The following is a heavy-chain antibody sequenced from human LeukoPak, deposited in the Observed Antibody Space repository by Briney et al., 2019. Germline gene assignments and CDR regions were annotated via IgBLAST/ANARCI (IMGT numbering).Heavy chain of an antibody. CDR2: IIPIFGTA. V-gene: IGHV1-69*05. CDR3: AREYSRVGNWFDP. CDR1: GGTFSSYA. Sequence: SVKVSCKASGGTFSSYAISWVRQAPGQGLEWMGGIIPIFGTANYAQKFQGRVTITTDESTSTAYMELSSLRSEDTAVYYWAREYSRVGNWFDPWGQGTLVTVSS. J-gene: IGHJ5*02. D-gene: IGHD6-13*01.